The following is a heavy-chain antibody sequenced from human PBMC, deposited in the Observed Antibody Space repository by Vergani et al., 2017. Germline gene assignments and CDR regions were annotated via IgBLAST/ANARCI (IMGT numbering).Heavy chain of an antibody. Sequence: EVELVQSGPEMRKPGESLKISCKGSEYSFGNYWIGWVRQMPGKGLEWMGIIYPADSDTRYSPSFQVQVTISADKSISTDFLQWDSLKASDTALYYCARHTTYTDSWGQGTLVTVSS. V-gene: IGHV5-51*01. J-gene: IGHJ4*02. CDR3: ARHTTYTDS. CDR1: EYSFGNYW. D-gene: IGHD1-1*01. CDR2: IYPADSDT.